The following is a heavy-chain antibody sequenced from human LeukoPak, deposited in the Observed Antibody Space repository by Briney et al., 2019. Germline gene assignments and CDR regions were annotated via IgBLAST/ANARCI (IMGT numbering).Heavy chain of an antibody. V-gene: IGHV4-4*02. Sequence: PSGTLSLTCAVSGGSISSNNWWGWVRQPPGKGLEWIGEINHSGSTNYNPSLKSRVTISVDTSKNQFSLKLSSVTAADTAVYYCARERWELLTRPGWFDPWGQGTLVTVSS. CDR1: GGSISSNNW. J-gene: IGHJ5*02. CDR2: INHSGST. D-gene: IGHD1-26*01. CDR3: ARERWELLTRPGWFDP.